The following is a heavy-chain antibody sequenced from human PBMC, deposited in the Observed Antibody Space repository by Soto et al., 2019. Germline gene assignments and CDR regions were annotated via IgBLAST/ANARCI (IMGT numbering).Heavy chain of an antibody. J-gene: IGHJ6*02. CDR3: ARGLERVAGYYYYYYGMDV. D-gene: IGHD6-19*01. CDR2: TYYRSKWYN. CDR1: GDSVSGNSAA. V-gene: IGHV6-1*01. Sequence: SQTLSLTCAISGDSVSGNSAAWKWIMHSPSRFLEWLGRTYYRSKWYNDYAVSVKSRITINPDTSKNQFSLQLNSVTPEDTAVYYCARGLERVAGYYYYYYGMDVWGQGTTVTVSS.